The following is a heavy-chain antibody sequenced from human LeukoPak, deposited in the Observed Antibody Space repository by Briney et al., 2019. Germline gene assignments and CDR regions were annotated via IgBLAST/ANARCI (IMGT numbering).Heavy chain of an antibody. Sequence: GGSLRLSCAAFGFTVSVNYMSWVRQAPGKGLECVSVIYSGGNTYYADSVKGRFTISRDNSKNTLYLQMNSLRVEDTAVYYCAKRWNYYDSSGDDALDIWGQGTMVTVSS. J-gene: IGHJ3*02. D-gene: IGHD3-22*01. CDR2: IYSGGNT. CDR1: GFTVSVNY. CDR3: AKRWNYYDSSGDDALDI. V-gene: IGHV3-66*01.